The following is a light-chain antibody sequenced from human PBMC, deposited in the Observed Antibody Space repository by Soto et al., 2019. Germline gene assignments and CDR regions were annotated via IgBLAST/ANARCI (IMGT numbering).Light chain of an antibody. V-gene: IGLV2-14*03. CDR3: SSYSFTTSLVV. CDR2: DVS. J-gene: IGLJ2*01. Sequence: QSVLTQPASVSGSPGQSITISCTGTSFKNVSWYQQHPDQAPKLLIYDVSYRPSVISHRFSCYESAYTASLTTSRLQDEDEADYYRSSYSFTTSLVVFGTGTKLTVL. CDR1: SFKN.